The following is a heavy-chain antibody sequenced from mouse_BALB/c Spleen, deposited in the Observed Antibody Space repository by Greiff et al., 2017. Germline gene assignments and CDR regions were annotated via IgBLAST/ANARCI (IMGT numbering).Heavy chain of an antibody. V-gene: IGHV1S81*02. CDR2: INPSNGRT. Sequence: QVQLQQPGAELVKPGASVKLSCKASGYTFTSYWMHWVKQRPGQGLEWIGEINPSNGRTNYNEKFKSKATLTVDKSSSTAYMQLSSLTSEDSAVYYCAPCNATATFAYWGQGTLVTVSA. D-gene: IGHD1-2*01. CDR1: GYTFTSYW. CDR3: APCNATATFAY. J-gene: IGHJ3*01.